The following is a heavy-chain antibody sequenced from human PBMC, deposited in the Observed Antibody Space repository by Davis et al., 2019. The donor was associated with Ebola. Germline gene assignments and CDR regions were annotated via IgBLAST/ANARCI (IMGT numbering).Heavy chain of an antibody. CDR3: ARERVVATIDGIYYDGMDV. V-gene: IGHV3-21*01. Sequence: GESLKTSCAASGFTLSSYSMNWVRQAPGKGLEWVSPISSSSSYIYYADSVKGRFTISRDNAKNSLYLQMNSLRAEDTAVYYCARERVVATIDGIYYDGMDVWGQGTTVTVSS. D-gene: IGHD5-12*01. J-gene: IGHJ6*02. CDR1: GFTLSSYS. CDR2: ISSSSSYI.